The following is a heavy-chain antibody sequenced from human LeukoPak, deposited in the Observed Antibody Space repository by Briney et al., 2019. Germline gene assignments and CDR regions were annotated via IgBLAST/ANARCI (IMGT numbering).Heavy chain of an antibody. CDR1: GGSISGNY. D-gene: IGHD6-25*01. CDR3: ARAVAAAGTFKFDF. Sequence: SETLSLTCTASGGSISGNYWTWIRQPPGKGLDYIGHVFYTGSTNYSPSLKSRVTISIDTSKSRFSLKLTSVTAADTAVYYCARAVAAAGTFKFDFWGQGTLVTVSS. V-gene: IGHV4-59*01. J-gene: IGHJ4*02. CDR2: VFYTGST.